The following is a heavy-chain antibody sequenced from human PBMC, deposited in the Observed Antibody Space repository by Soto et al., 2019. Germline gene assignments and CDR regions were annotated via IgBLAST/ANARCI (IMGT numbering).Heavy chain of an antibody. V-gene: IGHV1-69*18. J-gene: IGHJ3*01. Sequence: QVHLVQSGAEVRKPGSSVKVSCKTSGGTFSTYTIYWVRQAPGQGLEWMGRIIPLFGTTRYAQNVQDRVTITAAESTSTTYMELSSLRAEDTALYYCSRRLDDRADEGFDVWGEGTAVTVSA. CDR3: SRRLDDRADEGFDV. CDR2: IIPLFGTT. D-gene: IGHD3-16*01. CDR1: GGTFSTYT.